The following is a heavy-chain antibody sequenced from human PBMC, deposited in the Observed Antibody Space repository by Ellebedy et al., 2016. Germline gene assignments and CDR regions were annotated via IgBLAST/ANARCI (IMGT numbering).Heavy chain of an antibody. CDR3: ARDRSMVRGVIITFGY. J-gene: IGHJ4*02. CDR2: INAGNGNT. CDR1: GYTFTSYA. V-gene: IGHV1-3*01. D-gene: IGHD3-10*01. Sequence: ASVKVSCXASGYTFTSYAMHWVRQAPGQRLEWMGWINAGNGNTKYSQKFQGRVTITRDTSASTVYMELSSLRSEDTAVYYCARDRSMVRGVIITFGYWGQGTLVTVSS.